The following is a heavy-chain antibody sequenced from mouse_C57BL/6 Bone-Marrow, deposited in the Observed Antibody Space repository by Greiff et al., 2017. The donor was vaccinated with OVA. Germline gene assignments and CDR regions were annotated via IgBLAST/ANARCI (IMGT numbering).Heavy chain of an antibody. CDR1: GYTFTSYT. D-gene: IGHD1-1*01. V-gene: IGHV1-4*01. CDR3: ARCTTVVAWFAY. J-gene: IGHJ3*01. CDR2: INPSRGYT. Sequence: QVQLKQSGADLARPGASVKMSCKASGYTFTSYTMHWVNQRPGQGLEWIGYINPSRGYTKYNQKFKDKATLTADKSSSTAYMQLSSLTSEDSAVYYCARCTTVVAWFAYWGQGTLVTVSA.